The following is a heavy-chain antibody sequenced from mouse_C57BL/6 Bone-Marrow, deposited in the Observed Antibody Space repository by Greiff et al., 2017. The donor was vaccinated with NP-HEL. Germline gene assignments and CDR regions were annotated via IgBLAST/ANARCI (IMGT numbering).Heavy chain of an antibody. CDR2: IYPGSGST. CDR1: GYTFTSYW. D-gene: IGHD1-1*01. V-gene: IGHV1-55*01. CDR3: ARRYYGSSYWYFDV. Sequence: QVQLQQPGAELVKPGASVKMSCKASGYTFTSYWITWVKQRPGQGLEWIGDIYPGSGSTNYNEKFKSKATLTVDTSSSTAYMQLSSLTSEDSAVYYWARRYYGSSYWYFDVWGTGTTVTVSS. J-gene: IGHJ1*03.